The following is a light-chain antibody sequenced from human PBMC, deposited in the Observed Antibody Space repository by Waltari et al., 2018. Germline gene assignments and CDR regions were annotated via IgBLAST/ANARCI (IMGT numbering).Light chain of an antibody. CDR1: SSDVGGYHY. CDR3: SSYAGSYIFTV. V-gene: IGLV2-11*01. Sequence: QSALTQPRPVSGSPGQSVTLSCTGPSSDVGGYHYVSWHQQHPGKAPKVMIYDVSKRPSGVPDRFSGSKSGNTASLTISGLQADDEADYYCSSYAGSYIFTVFGGGTKLTVL. J-gene: IGLJ2*01. CDR2: DVS.